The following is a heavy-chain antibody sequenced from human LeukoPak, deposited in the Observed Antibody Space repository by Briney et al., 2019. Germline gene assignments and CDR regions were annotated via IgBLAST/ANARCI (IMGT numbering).Heavy chain of an antibody. V-gene: IGHV4-34*01. CDR2: ISHSGST. CDR3: ARGRSYYYGSGSLRGRTYYYGMDV. J-gene: IGHJ6*02. Sequence: SETLSLTCAVYGGSFSGYYWSWIRQPPGKGLEWIGEISHSGSTNYNPSLKSRVTISVDTSKNQFSLKLSSVTAADTAVYYCARGRSYYYGSGSLRGRTYYYGMDVWGQGTTVTVSS. CDR1: GGSFSGYY. D-gene: IGHD3-10*01.